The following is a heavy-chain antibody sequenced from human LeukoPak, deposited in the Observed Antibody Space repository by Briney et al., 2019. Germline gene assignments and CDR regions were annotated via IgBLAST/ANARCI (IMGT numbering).Heavy chain of an antibody. D-gene: IGHD3-10*01. Sequence: QPGGSLRLSYAASGFTFSSYAMSWVRQAPGKGLEWVSAISGSGGSTYYADSVKGRFTISRDNSKNTLYLQMNSLRAEDTAVYYCAKDRSFYYGSGSQTPFDYWGQGTLVTVSS. CDR1: GFTFSSYA. V-gene: IGHV3-23*01. CDR3: AKDRSFYYGSGSQTPFDY. CDR2: ISGSGGST. J-gene: IGHJ4*02.